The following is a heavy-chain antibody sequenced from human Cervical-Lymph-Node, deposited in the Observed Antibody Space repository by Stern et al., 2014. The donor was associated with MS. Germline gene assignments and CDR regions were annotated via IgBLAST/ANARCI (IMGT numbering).Heavy chain of an antibody. J-gene: IGHJ5*02. CDR1: GGSFSNYA. V-gene: IGHV1-69*01. CDR2: IIPLFGTA. Sequence: QVQLGQSGAEVKKPGSSVRVSCKVSGGSFSNYAISWLRQAPGQGLEWMGGIIPLFGTANYAQKFQGRVTIIADESTRTAYLELSSLGSDDTAVYYCATDGAYGNSSWYLHWFDPWGQGTLGTVSS. CDR3: ATDGAYGNSSWYLHWFDP. D-gene: IGHD6-13*01.